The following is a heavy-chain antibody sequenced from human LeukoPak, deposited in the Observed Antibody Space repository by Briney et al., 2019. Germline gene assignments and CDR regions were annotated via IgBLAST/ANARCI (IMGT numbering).Heavy chain of an antibody. J-gene: IGHJ4*02. D-gene: IGHD3-10*01. V-gene: IGHV1-8*01. CDR2: MNPNTGRT. CDR3: ARLSQTPDYYTLGGYYYLGY. CDR1: RYTFTSYD. Sequence: ASVKVSCKASRYTFTSYDINWVREAAGHGLEWMSWMNPNTGRTGYAQKFQGRITMTRDTSINTAYMELTNLRSEDTTIYYCARLSQTPDYYTLGGYYYLGYWGQGTPVTVSS.